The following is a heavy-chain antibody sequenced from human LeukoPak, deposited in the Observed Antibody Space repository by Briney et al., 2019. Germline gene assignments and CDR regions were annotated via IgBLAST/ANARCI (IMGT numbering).Heavy chain of an antibody. Sequence: SETLSLTCTVSGGPISSYYWSWIRQPPGKGLEWIGSMYYSGSTYYNPSLKSRVTISVDTSKNQFSLKLSFVTAADTAVYYCARLGRYYDILTGYSDYYYMDVWGKGTTVTISS. D-gene: IGHD3-9*01. J-gene: IGHJ6*03. CDR3: ARLGRYYDILTGYSDYYYMDV. V-gene: IGHV4-39*01. CDR2: MYYSGST. CDR1: GGPISSYY.